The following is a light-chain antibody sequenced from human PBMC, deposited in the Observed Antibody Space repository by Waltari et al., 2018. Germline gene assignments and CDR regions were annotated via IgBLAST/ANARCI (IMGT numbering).Light chain of an antibody. CDR2: CAS. V-gene: IGKV3-15*01. Sequence: EIIMTQSPATLSLSPGERATLSCRASQNVNSNLAWYQQKPGQAPRLLIYCASIRATGIPASFSGSGSGTQFTLTINSLQSEDSAVYFCQQHNDWPPWTFGQGTKVELK. J-gene: IGKJ1*01. CDR1: QNVNSN. CDR3: QQHNDWPPWT.